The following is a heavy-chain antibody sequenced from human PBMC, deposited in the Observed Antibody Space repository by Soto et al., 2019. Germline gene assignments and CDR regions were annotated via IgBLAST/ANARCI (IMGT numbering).Heavy chain of an antibody. CDR1: GFAFSTYW. J-gene: IGHJ4*02. CDR2: LSADGRDT. CDR3: ARDFLHAGH. D-gene: IGHD2-2*01. Sequence: EVQLVESGGGLVQPGGSLRLSCAASGFAFSTYWMHWVRQAPGKGLVWVSGLSADGRDTKYADSVKGRFAISRDNVNDMLYLQMNSRRADDTAVYYWARDFLHAGHWGPGTLVTVSP. V-gene: IGHV3-74*03.